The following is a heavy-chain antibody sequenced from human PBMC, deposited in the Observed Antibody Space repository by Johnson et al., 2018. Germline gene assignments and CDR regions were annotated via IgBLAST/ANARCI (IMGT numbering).Heavy chain of an antibody. CDR1: GGTFSSYA. Sequence: QVQLVESGAEVKKPGSSVKVSCKASGGTFSSYAISWVRQAPGQGLEWMGGIIPIFGTANYAQKFQGRVTMTRDTSTSTVYMELSSLRSEDTAVYYCARVYCSSTSCSWHGMDVWGQGTTVTVSS. CDR3: ARVYCSSTSCSWHGMDV. CDR2: IIPIFGTA. D-gene: IGHD2-2*01. V-gene: IGHV1-69*06. J-gene: IGHJ6*02.